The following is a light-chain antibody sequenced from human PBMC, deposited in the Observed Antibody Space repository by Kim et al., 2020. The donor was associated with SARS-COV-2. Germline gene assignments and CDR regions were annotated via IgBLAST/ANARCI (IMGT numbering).Light chain of an antibody. V-gene: IGLV1-44*01. CDR2: ENN. CDR3: AAWDDSLNAVV. Sequence: ELTQPPSTSETPGQRVTISCSGSSSNIGRNTVNWYQQLPGTAPKLLIYENNQRLSGVPDRFSGSKSGTSASLAISGLQSEDESDYYCAAWDDSLNAVVFGGGTQLTVL. J-gene: IGLJ2*01. CDR1: SSNIGRNT.